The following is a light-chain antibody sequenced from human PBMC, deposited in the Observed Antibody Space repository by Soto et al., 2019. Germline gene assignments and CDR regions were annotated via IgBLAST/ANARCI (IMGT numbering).Light chain of an antibody. Sequence: DIVMPQSPLSLPVTPAEPASISCRSSQSLLHSNGYNYLDWYLQKPGQSPHLLTYLGSNRASGVPDRYSGSGSGTDCTLKISRVEAEDVGVYYCMQALQTPWTFGQGTKLEIK. CDR2: LGS. CDR3: MQALQTPWT. V-gene: IGKV2-28*01. J-gene: IGKJ1*01. CDR1: QSLLHSNGYNY.